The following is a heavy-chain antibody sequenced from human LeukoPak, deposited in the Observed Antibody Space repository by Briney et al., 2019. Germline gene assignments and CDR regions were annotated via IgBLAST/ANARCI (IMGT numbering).Heavy chain of an antibody. CDR1: GGTFSSYA. V-gene: IGHV1-46*01. CDR2: INPSGGST. D-gene: IGHD6-13*01. CDR3: ARELAAAGSRDGMDV. J-gene: IGHJ6*02. Sequence: ASVKVSCKASGGTFSSYAISWVRQAPGQGLEWMGIINPSGGSTAYAKKFQGRMTMTRDTSTSTVYMELSSLRSEDTAVYYCARELAAAGSRDGMDVWGQGTTVTVSS.